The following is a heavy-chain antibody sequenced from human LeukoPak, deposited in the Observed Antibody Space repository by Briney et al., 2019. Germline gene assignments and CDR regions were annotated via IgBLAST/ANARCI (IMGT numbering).Heavy chain of an antibody. CDR3: AKDAQRNYDFWDRFDY. J-gene: IGHJ4*02. Sequence: GWALSLSRAASRFSFRPYAMRGVRPAPRKGGAWVSAISGSGESTYYAGSMQGLCPISRGHSKNTLYLQTNSLRPEDPALYCCAKDAQRNYDFWDRFDYWGQGTLVTVSS. CDR2: ISGSGEST. V-gene: IGHV3-23*01. CDR1: RFSFRPYA. D-gene: IGHD3-3*01.